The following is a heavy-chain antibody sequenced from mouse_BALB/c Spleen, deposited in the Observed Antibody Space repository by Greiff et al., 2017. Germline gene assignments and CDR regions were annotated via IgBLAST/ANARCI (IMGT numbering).Heavy chain of an antibody. CDR3: ARYGYYGNYLYAMDY. D-gene: IGHD2-1*01. CDR2: ISYSGST. V-gene: IGHV3-2*02. J-gene: IGHJ4*01. CDR1: GYSITSDYA. Sequence: EVKVEESGPGLVKPSQSLSLTCTVTGYSITSDYAWNWIRQFPGNKLEWMGYISYSGSTSYNPSLKSRISITRDTSKNQFFLQLNSVTTEDTATYYCARYGYYGNYLYAMDYWGQGTSVTVSS.